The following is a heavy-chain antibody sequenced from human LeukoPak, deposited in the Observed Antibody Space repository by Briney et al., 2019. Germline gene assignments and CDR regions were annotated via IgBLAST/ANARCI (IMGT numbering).Heavy chain of an antibody. CDR2: IWYDGSNK. CDR3: SGSGSYMWENWFDP. CDR1: GFIFSSYG. D-gene: IGHD3-10*01. V-gene: IGHV3-33*01. Sequence: GRSLRLSCAASGFIFSSYGMHWVRQAPGKGLEWVAIIWYDGSNKYYADSVKGRFTISRDNSKNTLYLQMNSLRAEDTAVYYCSGSGSYMWENWFDPWGQGTLVTVSS. J-gene: IGHJ5*02.